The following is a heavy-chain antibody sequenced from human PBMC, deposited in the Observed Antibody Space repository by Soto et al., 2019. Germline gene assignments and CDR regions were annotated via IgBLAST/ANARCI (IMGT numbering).Heavy chain of an antibody. J-gene: IGHJ5*02. CDR3: AREGYRDFGVVPPGPNWFDP. Sequence: SVKVSCKASGYTFTGYYIHWGRQAPGQGLEWMGWINPNSGGTNYAQKFQGRVTMTRDTSISTAYMELSRLRSDDTAVYYCAREGYRDFGVVPPGPNWFDPWGQGTLVTVS. D-gene: IGHD3-3*01. V-gene: IGHV1-2*02. CDR2: INPNSGGT. CDR1: GYTFTGYY.